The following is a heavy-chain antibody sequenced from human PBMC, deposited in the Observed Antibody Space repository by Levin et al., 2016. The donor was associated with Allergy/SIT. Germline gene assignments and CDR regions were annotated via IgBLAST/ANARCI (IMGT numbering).Heavy chain of an antibody. CDR2: IYYSGST. CDR3: ARLDRQLVRAVDY. J-gene: IGHJ4*02. V-gene: IGHV4-39*01. D-gene: IGHD6-13*01. Sequence: RQAPGKGLEWIGSIYYSGSTYYNPSLKSRVTISVDTSKNQFSLKLSSVTAADTAVYYCARLDRQLVRAVDYWGQGTLVTVSS.